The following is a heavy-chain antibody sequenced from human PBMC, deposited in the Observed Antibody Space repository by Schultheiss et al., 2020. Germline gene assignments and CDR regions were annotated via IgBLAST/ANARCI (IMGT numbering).Heavy chain of an antibody. J-gene: IGHJ6*03. CDR1: GFTFSSYA. V-gene: IGHV3-30*01. D-gene: IGHD1-26*01. Sequence: GGSLRLSCAASGFTFSSYAMHWVRQAPGKGLEWVAVISYDGSNKYYADSVKGRFTISRDNSKNTLYLQMNSLRAEDTAVYYCARAGSGRRGPYYYYYMDVWGKGTTVTVSS. CDR3: ARAGSGRRGPYYYYYMDV. CDR2: ISYDGSNK.